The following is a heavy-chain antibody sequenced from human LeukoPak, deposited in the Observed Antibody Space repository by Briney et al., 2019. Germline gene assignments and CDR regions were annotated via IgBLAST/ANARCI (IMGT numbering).Heavy chain of an antibody. D-gene: IGHD4-17*01. CDR2: INPNGGGT. CDR3: ARVMAAVTTADY. Sequence: ASVKVSCKASGYTFSGYYIHWVRQAPGQGLEWMGYINPNGGGTNYAQKFQGRVTMIRDTSISTAYMELGSLTSDDTAVYYCARVMAAVTTADYWGQGTLVTVSS. CDR1: GYTFSGYY. V-gene: IGHV1-2*02. J-gene: IGHJ4*02.